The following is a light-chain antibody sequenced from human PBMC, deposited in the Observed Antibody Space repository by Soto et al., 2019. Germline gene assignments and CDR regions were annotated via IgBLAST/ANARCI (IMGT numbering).Light chain of an antibody. CDR1: QSVSSN. Sequence: EIVMTQYPATLSVSPGERATLFCRASQSVSSNLAWYQQNPGQAPRLLIYGASTRATGIPARFSGSGSGTEFPLTISSLQSEEFAVYYCQQYNNWPLTFGQGTRLEIK. CDR2: GAS. CDR3: QQYNNWPLT. V-gene: IGKV3-15*01. J-gene: IGKJ5*01.